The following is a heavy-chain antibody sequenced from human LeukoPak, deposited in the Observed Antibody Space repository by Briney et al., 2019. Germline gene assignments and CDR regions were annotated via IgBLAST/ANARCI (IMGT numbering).Heavy chain of an antibody. Sequence: SETLSLTCAVYGGSFTGYYWSWIRQSPGKGLEWIGEIIHGGGPNYNSSLKSRLTMSIATSRNQFSLNLSSLTAADTAVYYCAGRGRWVDYWGQGTLVTVSS. V-gene: IGHV4-34*12. CDR3: AGRGRWVDY. D-gene: IGHD3-16*01. CDR1: GGSFTGYY. J-gene: IGHJ4*02. CDR2: IIHGGGP.